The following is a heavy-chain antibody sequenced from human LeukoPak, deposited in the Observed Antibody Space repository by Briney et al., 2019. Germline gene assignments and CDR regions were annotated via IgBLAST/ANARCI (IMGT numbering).Heavy chain of an antibody. Sequence: ASLKVSCKAFGYTFTSYAISWVRQAPGQGLEWMGWISAYNGYTNYAQNLQGRVTMTTDTSTSTAYMELTSLRSDDTAVYYCARALARDVYNINWFDPWGQGTLVTVSS. D-gene: IGHD5-24*01. V-gene: IGHV1-18*01. CDR3: ARALARDVYNINWFDP. CDR2: ISAYNGYT. J-gene: IGHJ5*02. CDR1: GYTFTSYA.